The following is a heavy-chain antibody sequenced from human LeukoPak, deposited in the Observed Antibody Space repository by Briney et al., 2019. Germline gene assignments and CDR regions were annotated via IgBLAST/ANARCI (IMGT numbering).Heavy chain of an antibody. CDR1: GFTFRKYA. V-gene: IGHV3-21*01. J-gene: IGHJ6*02. Sequence: GGSLRLSCAGSGFTFRKYALNWVRQAPGKGLEWVSSISSSSSYIYYADSVKGRFTISRDNAKNSLYLQMNSLRAEDTAVYYCARRPILWFGELLSESYYYYGMDVWGQGTTVTVSS. CDR2: ISSSSSYI. CDR3: ARRPILWFGELLSESYYYYGMDV. D-gene: IGHD3-10*01.